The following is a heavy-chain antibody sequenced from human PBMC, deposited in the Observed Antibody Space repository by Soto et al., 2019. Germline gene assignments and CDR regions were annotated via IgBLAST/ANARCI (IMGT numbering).Heavy chain of an antibody. Sequence: GGSLRLSCAASGFTFRSYWMHWVRQAPGKGLVWVSRISTDGSDTSYADYVKGRFTISRDNAKNTVYLQMNSLRAEDTAVYYCARIYGMEVWGQGTTVTVSS. CDR2: ISTDGSDT. V-gene: IGHV3-74*01. CDR1: GFTFRSYW. J-gene: IGHJ6*02. CDR3: ARIYGMEV.